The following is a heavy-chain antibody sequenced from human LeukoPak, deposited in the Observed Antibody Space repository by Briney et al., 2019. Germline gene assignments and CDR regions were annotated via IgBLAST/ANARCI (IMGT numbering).Heavy chain of an antibody. V-gene: IGHV3-7*01. CDR2: IKQDGSEK. Sequence: GGSLRLSCAASGFTFSTYWMSWVRQAPGKGLEWVANIKQDGSEKYYVDSVKGQFTISRDNAKNSLYLQMTSLRAEDTAVYYCARDRYGWYSSSSTLDYWGQGTLVTVSS. CDR1: GFTFSTYW. CDR3: ARDRYGWYSSSSTLDY. J-gene: IGHJ4*02. D-gene: IGHD6-13*01.